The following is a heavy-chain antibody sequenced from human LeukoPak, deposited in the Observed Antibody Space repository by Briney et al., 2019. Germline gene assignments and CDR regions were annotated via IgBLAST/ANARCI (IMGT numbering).Heavy chain of an antibody. CDR1: GFTFCTYS. Sequence: GGSLRLSCAAFGFTFCTYSMNWVPQAPGKGLEWVSYISSSSSTIYYADSVKGRFTISRDNATNSLYLQMNSLRAEDTAVYYCARDRLWFGEFPFDYWGQGTLVTVSS. V-gene: IGHV3-48*04. CDR3: ARDRLWFGEFPFDY. CDR2: ISSSSSTI. J-gene: IGHJ4*02. D-gene: IGHD3-10*01.